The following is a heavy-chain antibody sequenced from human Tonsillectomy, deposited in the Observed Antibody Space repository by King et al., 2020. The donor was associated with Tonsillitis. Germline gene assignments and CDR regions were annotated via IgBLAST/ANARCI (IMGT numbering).Heavy chain of an antibody. D-gene: IGHD4-17*01. CDR3: ARDLGDYGDYSLDY. CDR2: ISSTSSTI. CDR1: GFTFRSYS. V-gene: IGHV3-48*01. J-gene: IGHJ4*02. Sequence: VQLVESGGGLVQPGGSLRLSRAASGFTFRSYSMNWVRQAPGKGLEWISYISSTSSTIYYADSVKGRFTISRDNARNSLHLQMNSLRAEDTAIYYCARDLGDYGDYSLDYWGQGTLVTVSS.